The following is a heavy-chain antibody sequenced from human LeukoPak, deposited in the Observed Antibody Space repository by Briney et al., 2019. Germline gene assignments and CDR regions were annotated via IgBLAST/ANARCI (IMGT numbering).Heavy chain of an antibody. Sequence: SETLSLTCSVSGDSVSRSDSYWDWIRQPPGKGLEWIGTIYYSGRTYYSPSLKSRVTMSVDPSNNQFSLTLWSVTAADTAVYYCARRRYYDGSGYLEWGQGTLLSVSS. CDR1: GDSVSRSDSY. CDR2: IYYSGRT. D-gene: IGHD3-22*01. CDR3: ARRRYYDGSGYLE. J-gene: IGHJ1*01. V-gene: IGHV4-39*01.